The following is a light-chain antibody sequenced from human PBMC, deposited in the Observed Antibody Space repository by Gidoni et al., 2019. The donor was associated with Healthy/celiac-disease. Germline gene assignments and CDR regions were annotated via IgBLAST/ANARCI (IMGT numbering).Light chain of an antibody. Sequence: QSALTQPASVSGSPGQSITISCTGTSSYVGGYTSVSWYQHPPGKAPKLMIYEVSNRPSGVSHRFAGSKSGNTASMTIAGLQAEDEADYYCSSYTSSRSFVFGTGTMVTVL. V-gene: IGLV2-14*01. CDR2: EVS. CDR3: SSYTSSRSFV. CDR1: SSYVGGYTS. J-gene: IGLJ1*01.